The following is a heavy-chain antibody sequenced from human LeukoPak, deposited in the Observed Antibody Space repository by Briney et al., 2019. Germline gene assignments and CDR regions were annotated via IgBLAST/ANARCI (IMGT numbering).Heavy chain of an antibody. V-gene: IGHV4-59*07. CDR3: ARLLDNDSSGDPDTFDM. J-gene: IGHJ3*02. CDR1: GGSISTDY. Sequence: SDTLSLTRAVSGGSISTDYWSWTRHPPGKGLEWIGYIYYTGKTYYSPSLHSRVTISVDTSKGHFSLKLTSVTAADTAVYYCARLLDNDSSGDPDTFDMWGQGTMVTVSS. D-gene: IGHD2-21*02. CDR2: IYYTGKT.